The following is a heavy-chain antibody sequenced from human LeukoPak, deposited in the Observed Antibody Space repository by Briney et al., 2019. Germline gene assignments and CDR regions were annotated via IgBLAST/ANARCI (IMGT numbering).Heavy chain of an antibody. CDR1: GFTFSSYE. CDR2: ISSSGSTI. CDR3: AKDSVKVTTVRRVPHYMDV. V-gene: IGHV3-48*03. Sequence: GGSLRLSCAASGFTFSSYEMNWVRQAPGKGLEWVSYISSSGSTIYYADSVKGRFTISRDNSKNTLYLQMNSLRAEDTAVYYCAKDSVKVTTVRRVPHYMDVWGRGTTVTISS. D-gene: IGHD4-17*01. J-gene: IGHJ6*03.